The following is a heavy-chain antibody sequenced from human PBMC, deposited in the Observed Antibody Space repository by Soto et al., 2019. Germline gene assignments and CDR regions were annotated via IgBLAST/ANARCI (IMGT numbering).Heavy chain of an antibody. D-gene: IGHD6-19*01. Sequence: QVQLQQWGAGLLKPSETLSLTCAVYGGSFSGYYWSWIRQPPGKGLEWIGEINHSGSTNYNPSLKSRVTISVDTSKNQFSLKLSSVTAADTAVYYCARGRNLAVAGSAGYWYFDLWGRGTLVTVSS. CDR3: ARGRNLAVAGSAGYWYFDL. J-gene: IGHJ2*01. V-gene: IGHV4-34*01. CDR1: GGSFSGYY. CDR2: INHSGST.